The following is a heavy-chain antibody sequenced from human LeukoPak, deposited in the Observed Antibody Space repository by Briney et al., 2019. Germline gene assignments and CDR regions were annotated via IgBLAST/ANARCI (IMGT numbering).Heavy chain of an antibody. J-gene: IGHJ4*02. Sequence: ASVKVSCKASGYTFTGYYMYWVRQAPGQGLEWMGWINPNSGVTYYAQKLQGRVSMTRDTSISTAYMEVSRLRSDGSALYYCARLSTPNLYYFDYWGQGTLVSVSS. CDR2: INPNSGVT. V-gene: IGHV1-2*02. CDR1: GYTFTGYY. CDR3: ARLSTPNLYYFDY. D-gene: IGHD3-16*02.